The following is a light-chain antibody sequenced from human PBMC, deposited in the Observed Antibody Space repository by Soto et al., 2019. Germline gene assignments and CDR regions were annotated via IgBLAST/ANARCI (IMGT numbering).Light chain of an antibody. J-gene: IGKJ5*01. CDR2: DAS. V-gene: IGKV3-11*01. CDR3: QQGWT. Sequence: EIVLTQSPATLSLSPGERATVSCRASQSVSNNLGWYQQKAGQAPRLLIYDASNRATGIPARFSGSGSGTDFPLNIRSLEAEDFAVFYWQQGWTFGQGARLEIK. CDR1: QSVSNN.